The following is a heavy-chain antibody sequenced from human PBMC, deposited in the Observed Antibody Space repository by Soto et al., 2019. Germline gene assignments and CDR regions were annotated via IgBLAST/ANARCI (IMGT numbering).Heavy chain of an antibody. Sequence: GRSLRLSCSASGFTCIYYPLHWVRRAPGKGLEWVSSISGVRDYIRYADSVKGRFAISRDNAKTSLYLQMNSLTAEDTAVYYCAREGVHNYTEYYFDYWGQGTLVTVSS. J-gene: IGHJ4*02. V-gene: IGHV3-21*06. CDR1: GFTCIYYP. D-gene: IGHD3-10*01. CDR3: AREGVHNYTEYYFDY. CDR2: ISGVRDYI.